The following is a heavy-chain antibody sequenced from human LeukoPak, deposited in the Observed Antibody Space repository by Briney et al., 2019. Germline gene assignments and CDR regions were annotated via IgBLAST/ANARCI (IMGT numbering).Heavy chain of an antibody. V-gene: IGHV1-46*01. CDR2: INPSGGSQ. D-gene: IGHD3-16*02. Sequence: GASVTVSCMACGYTFTSYYLHWVRQAPGQGRAGMGLINPSGGSQSYAQKCQGRVTMTRDTSTSTVYMELSSLRSEDTAVYYCARDDEDDYVWGSYRGFPNPLGYWGQGTLVTVSS. J-gene: IGHJ4*02. CDR3: ARDDEDDYVWGSYRGFPNPLGY. CDR1: GYTFTSYY.